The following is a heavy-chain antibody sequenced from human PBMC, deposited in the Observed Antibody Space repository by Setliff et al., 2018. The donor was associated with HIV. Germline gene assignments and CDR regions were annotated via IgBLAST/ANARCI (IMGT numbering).Heavy chain of an antibody. CDR1: GFTLSSYS. Sequence: PGGSLRLSCAASGFTLSSYSMNWVRQAPGKGLEWVSSISSSSSYIYYADSVKGRFTISRDNAKNSLYLQMNSLRAEDTAVYYCARDRTGIAAADAFDPWGQGTLVTVSS. CDR3: ARDRTGIAAADAFDP. V-gene: IGHV3-21*01. J-gene: IGHJ5*02. CDR2: ISSSSSYI. D-gene: IGHD6-13*01.